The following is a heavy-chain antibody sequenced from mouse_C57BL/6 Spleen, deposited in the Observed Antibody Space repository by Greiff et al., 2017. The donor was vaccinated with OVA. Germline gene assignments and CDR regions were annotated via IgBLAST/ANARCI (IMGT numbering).Heavy chain of an antibody. V-gene: IGHV1-52*01. CDR2: IDPSDSET. CDR3: ALYYGNYGYYFDY. Sequence: QVQLKQPGAELVRPGSSVKLSCKASGYTFTSYWMHWVKQRPIQGLEWIGNIDPSDSETHYNQKFKDKATLTVDKSSSTAYMQLSSLTSEDSAVYYCALYYGNYGYYFDYWGQGTTLTVSS. J-gene: IGHJ2*01. D-gene: IGHD2-1*01. CDR1: GYTFTSYW.